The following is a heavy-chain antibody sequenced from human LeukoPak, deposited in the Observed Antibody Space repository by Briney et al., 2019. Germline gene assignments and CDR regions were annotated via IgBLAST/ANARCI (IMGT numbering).Heavy chain of an antibody. D-gene: IGHD2-8*02. V-gene: IGHV1-69-2*01. CDR1: QYTLSDYY. Sequence: SQLSQYTLSDYYVKWVHQAAGRVIKRKGLVDPEDGEKKYAEKFQGRVTITADTSTDTAYMELSSLVSEDTAVYYCAIAPRLTGGNYKGGAFDMWGQGTMVTVSS. CDR2: VDPEDGEK. CDR3: AIAPRLTGGNYKGGAFDM. J-gene: IGHJ3*02.